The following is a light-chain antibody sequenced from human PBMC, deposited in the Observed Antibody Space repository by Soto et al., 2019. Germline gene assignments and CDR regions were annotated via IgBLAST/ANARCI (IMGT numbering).Light chain of an antibody. V-gene: IGKV3-15*01. J-gene: IGKJ4*01. CDR1: QSVSSN. Sequence: EIVMTQSPDSLSMSLGERATLSCRASQSVSSNLAWYQQKPGQAPRLLIYDASTRATGVPGRFSGSGSGTEFTLTISSPQSEDFAVYYCQQYNNWPPLTFGGGTKVAIK. CDR3: QQYNNWPPLT. CDR2: DAS.